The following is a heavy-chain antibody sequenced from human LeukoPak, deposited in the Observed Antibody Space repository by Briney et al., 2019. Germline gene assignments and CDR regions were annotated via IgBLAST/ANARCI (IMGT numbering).Heavy chain of an antibody. CDR2: SNDSGGT. J-gene: IGHJ6*03. D-gene: IGHD1-26*01. V-gene: IGHV4-34*01. Sequence: SETLSLTCAVYGETFSGYYWSWIRQPPGKRLEWVGESNDSGGTNYNPSLKSRVTISAGKSKNQVSLKLTSVTAADTAVYYCARLSVIVGAALEYYYYYMDVWGQGTTVTVSS. CDR1: GETFSGYY. CDR3: ARLSVIVGAALEYYYYYMDV.